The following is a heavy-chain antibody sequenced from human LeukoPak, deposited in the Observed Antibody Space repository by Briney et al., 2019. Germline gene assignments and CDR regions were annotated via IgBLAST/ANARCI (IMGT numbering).Heavy chain of an antibody. V-gene: IGHV3-48*02. CDR1: GFAFSSYN. D-gene: IGHD3-22*01. Sequence: QPGGSLRLSCAASGFAFSSYNMNWVRQAPGKGLEWISYIGSSGSPTHYADSVGGRFTISRDNAENSLYLQTNSLRDEDTAVYFCARRPYSDTSGRLSDVWGQGTTVTVSS. CDR3: ARRPYSDTSGRLSDV. CDR2: IGSSGSPT. J-gene: IGHJ6*02.